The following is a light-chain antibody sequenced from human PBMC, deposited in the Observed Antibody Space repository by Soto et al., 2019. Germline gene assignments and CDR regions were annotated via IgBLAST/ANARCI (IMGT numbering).Light chain of an antibody. V-gene: IGKV1-39*01. J-gene: IGKJ1*01. Sequence: DIQMTQSPSSLSASVGDRVTITCRAGQHIRTYLNWYQQKPGKAPKLLIYAASSLQSGVPSTFSGSGSGTDFTLTISSLQPEDFATYYCQQSYSTPRTVGQGTKVDIK. CDR3: QQSYSTPRT. CDR1: QHIRTY. CDR2: AAS.